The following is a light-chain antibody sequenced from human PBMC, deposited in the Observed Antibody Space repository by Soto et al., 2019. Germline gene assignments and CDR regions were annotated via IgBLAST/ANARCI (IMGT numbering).Light chain of an antibody. CDR1: QSVSSN. V-gene: IGKV3-15*01. J-gene: IGKJ2*01. CDR2: GAS. Sequence: EIVMTQSPATLSVSPGERASLSCRASQSVSSNLAWYQQKPGQAPRLLIYGASTRATGIPARFSGSGSGTEFTLTISSLQSEDFAVYYYQQYKSWPLYSFGQGTKLEIK. CDR3: QQYKSWPLYS.